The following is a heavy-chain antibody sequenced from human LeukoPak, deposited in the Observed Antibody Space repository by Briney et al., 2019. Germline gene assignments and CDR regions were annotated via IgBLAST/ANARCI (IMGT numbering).Heavy chain of an antibody. D-gene: IGHD2-2*01. J-gene: IGHJ4*02. Sequence: PGGSLRLSCAASGFTVSRNYMSWVRQAPGKGLEWVSVIYSGGRTYYADSVKGRFTISRDNSKNTLYLQMNSLRAEDTAVYYCAKDMGYCSSATCYGLDYWGQGTLVTVFS. CDR3: AKDMGYCSSATCYGLDY. V-gene: IGHV3-66*01. CDR2: IYSGGRT. CDR1: GFTVSRNY.